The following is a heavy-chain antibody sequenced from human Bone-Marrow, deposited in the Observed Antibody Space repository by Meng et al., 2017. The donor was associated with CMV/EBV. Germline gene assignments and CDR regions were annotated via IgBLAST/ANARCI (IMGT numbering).Heavy chain of an antibody. J-gene: IGHJ5*02. Sequence: SGSSGSYYWSWIRQPPGKGLEWIGYIYYSGSTNYNPSLKSRVTISVDTSKNQFSLKLSSVTAADTAVYYCARAFRITIFGMAPNWFDPWGQGTLVTVSS. CDR1: SGSSGSYY. D-gene: IGHD3-3*01. CDR3: ARAFRITIFGMAPNWFDP. V-gene: IGHV4-61*01. CDR2: IYYSGST.